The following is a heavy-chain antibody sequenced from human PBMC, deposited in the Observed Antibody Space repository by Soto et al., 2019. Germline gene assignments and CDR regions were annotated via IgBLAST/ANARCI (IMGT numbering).Heavy chain of an antibody. CDR1: GGSISSSSYY. D-gene: IGHD4-4*01. CDR3: ARPDYNVLTPVDP. Sequence: SETLSLTCTVSGGSISSSSYYWGWIRQPPGKGLEWIGSIYYSGSTYYNPSLKSRVTISVDTSKNQFSLKLSSVTAADTAVYYCARPDYNVLTPVDPWGQGTLVTVSS. J-gene: IGHJ5*02. CDR2: IYYSGST. V-gene: IGHV4-39*01.